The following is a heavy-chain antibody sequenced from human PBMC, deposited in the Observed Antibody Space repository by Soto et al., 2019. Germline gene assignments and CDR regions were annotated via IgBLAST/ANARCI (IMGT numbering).Heavy chain of an antibody. CDR3: RSSTSCYDESCVDV. V-gene: IGHV4-38-2*01. CDR2: LYHIGST. Sequence: SETLSLTCAVSGYSISSGNYWAWIRQPPGRGLEWIGSLYHIGSTHYSTSLKSRVTISVDTPKNHFSLELSSVTAADTAIYYCRSSTSCYDESCVDVWGQGTMVTVS. CDR1: GYSISSGNY. D-gene: IGHD2-2*01. J-gene: IGHJ6*02.